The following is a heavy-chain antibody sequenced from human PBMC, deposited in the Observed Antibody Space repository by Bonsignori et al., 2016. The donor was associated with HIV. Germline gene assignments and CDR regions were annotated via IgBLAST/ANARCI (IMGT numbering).Heavy chain of an antibody. J-gene: IGHJ6*03. Sequence: VRQMPGKGLEWVSYISSSGSTIYYADSVKGRFTISRDNAKNSLYLQMNSLRAEDTAVYYCARTVRGVESYYYYYYMDVWGKGTTVTVSS. V-gene: IGHV3-11*01. D-gene: IGHD3-10*01. CDR3: ARTVRGVESYYYYYYMDV. CDR2: ISSSGSTI.